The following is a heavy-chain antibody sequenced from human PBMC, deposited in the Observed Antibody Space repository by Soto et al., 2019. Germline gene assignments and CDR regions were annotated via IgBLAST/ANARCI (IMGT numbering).Heavy chain of an antibody. V-gene: IGHV3-23*01. CDR1: GFTFSNYA. J-gene: IGHJ6*02. Sequence: GGSLRLSCAASGFTFSNYAMSWVRQAPGKWLEWVSGIGGSGSNTYYADSVKGRFTISRDNSKSTLYLQMNSLRAEDTALYYCAKGRSYYYYYGVDVWGQGTTVTVSS. CDR3: AKGRSYYYYYGVDV. CDR2: IGGSGSNT.